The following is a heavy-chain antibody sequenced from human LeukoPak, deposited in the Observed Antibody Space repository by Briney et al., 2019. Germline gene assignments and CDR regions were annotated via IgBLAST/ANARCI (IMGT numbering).Heavy chain of an antibody. V-gene: IGHV3-23*01. D-gene: IGHD2-2*01. CDR1: GFTFGSYA. CDR3: AKDTVGYCSSTSCSDAFDI. J-gene: IGHJ3*02. Sequence: GGSLRLSCAASGFTFGSYAMSWVRQAPGKGLEWVSAISGSGGSTYYADSVKGRFTISRDNSKNTLYLQMNSLRAEDTAVYYCAKDTVGYCSSTSCSDAFDIWGQGTMVTVSS. CDR2: ISGSGGST.